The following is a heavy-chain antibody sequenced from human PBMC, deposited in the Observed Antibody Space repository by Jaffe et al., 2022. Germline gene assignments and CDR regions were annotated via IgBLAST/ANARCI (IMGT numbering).Heavy chain of an antibody. V-gene: IGHV3-48*03. Sequence: EVQLVESGGGLVQPGGSLRLSCAASGFTFSSYEMNWVRQAPGKGLEWVSYISSSGSTIYYADSVKGRFTISRDNAKNSLYLQMNSLRAEDTAVYYCARDWAPYESDVLLWFGELLPREMNAFDIWGQGTMVTVSS. CDR3: ARDWAPYESDVLLWFGELLPREMNAFDI. CDR1: GFTFSSYE. D-gene: IGHD3-10*01. CDR2: ISSSGSTI. J-gene: IGHJ3*02.